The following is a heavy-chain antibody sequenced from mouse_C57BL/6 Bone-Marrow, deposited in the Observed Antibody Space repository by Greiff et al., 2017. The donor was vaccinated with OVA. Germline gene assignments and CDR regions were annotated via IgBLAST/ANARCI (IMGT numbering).Heavy chain of an antibody. CDR3: TSYYGNPWYFDV. CDR2: ISSGGDYI. CDR1: GFTFSSYA. Sequence: EVKLMESGEGLVKPGGSLKLSCAASGFTFSSYAMSWVRQTPEKRLEWVAYISSGGDYIYYPDTVKGRFTISRDNARNTLYLQMSSLKSEDTAMYYCTSYYGNPWYFDVWGTGTTVTVSS. J-gene: IGHJ1*03. V-gene: IGHV5-9-1*02. D-gene: IGHD2-1*01.